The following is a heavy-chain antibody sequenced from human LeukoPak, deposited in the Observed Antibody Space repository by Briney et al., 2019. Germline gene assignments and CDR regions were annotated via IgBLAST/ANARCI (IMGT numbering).Heavy chain of an antibody. J-gene: IGHJ6*02. CDR1: GVFISSYY. V-gene: IGHV4-59*08. D-gene: IGHD6-6*01. CDR2: IYYSGTT. CDR3: ARRGAARRYDGLDV. Sequence: SETLSLTCTISGVFISSYYWSWIRQPPGKGLEWIGYIYYSGTTTYNPSLKSRIAMSVDTSKNQFSLRLNSVTAADTAVYYCARRGAARRYDGLDVWGQGTTVTVSS.